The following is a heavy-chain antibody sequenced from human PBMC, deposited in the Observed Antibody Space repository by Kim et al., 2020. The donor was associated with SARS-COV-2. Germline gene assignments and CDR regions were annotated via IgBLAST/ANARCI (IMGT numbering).Heavy chain of an antibody. V-gene: IGHV3-30*18. CDR1: GFIFSSYG. J-gene: IGHJ4*02. D-gene: IGHD3-22*01. CDR2: ISYDGTKE. Sequence: SLRLSCATSGFIFSSYGMHWVRLAPGKGLEWVAAISYDGTKEHYVESVKGRFIISRDNSKNTLFLQMNSLRSEDTAVYYCAKTYDSYGYYYIDSWGQGTLVTVSS. CDR3: AKTYDSYGYYYIDS.